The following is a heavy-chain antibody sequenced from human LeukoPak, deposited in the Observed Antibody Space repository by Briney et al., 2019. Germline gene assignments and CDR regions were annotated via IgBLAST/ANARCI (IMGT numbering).Heavy chain of an antibody. V-gene: IGHV3-48*03. Sequence: GGSLRLSCAAFGFAFSTYEMNRVRQAPGKGLEWVSYISSSGRTIYNADSVKGRFTISRDNAKNSLYLQMNSLRAEDTAVYYCARRHYSDSSGYAYDYWGQGTLVTVSS. CDR3: ARRHYSDSSGYAYDY. D-gene: IGHD3-22*01. CDR2: ISSSGRTI. J-gene: IGHJ4*02. CDR1: GFAFSTYE.